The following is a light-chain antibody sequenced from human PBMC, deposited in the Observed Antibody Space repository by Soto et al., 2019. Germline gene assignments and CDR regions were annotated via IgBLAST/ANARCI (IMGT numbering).Light chain of an antibody. CDR2: VAS. CDR1: QSIRSN. CDR3: QQYNNWPLT. V-gene: IGKV3-15*01. J-gene: IGKJ4*01. Sequence: EIVMTQSPGTLSVSPGERVTLSCRASQSIRSNLAWYQQKPGQTPRLLIYVASTRATGIPARFTGSGSGTDFTLTISSLQSEDCAIYYCQQYNNWPLTFGGGTKVDIK.